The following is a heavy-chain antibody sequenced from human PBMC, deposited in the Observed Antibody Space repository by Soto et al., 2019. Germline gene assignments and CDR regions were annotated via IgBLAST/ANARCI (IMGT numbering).Heavy chain of an antibody. J-gene: IGHJ4*02. V-gene: IGHV4-39*01. CDR3: ATMGLRIAAAGTRTNFDY. D-gene: IGHD6-13*01. Sequence: PSETLSLTCPVSGGSISSSIYYWGWIRQPPGKGLEWIGSIYYSGSTYYNPSLKSRVTISVDTSKNQFSLKLSSVTAADTAVYYCATMGLRIAAAGTRTNFDYWGQGTLVTVSS. CDR2: IYYSGST. CDR1: GGSISSSIYY.